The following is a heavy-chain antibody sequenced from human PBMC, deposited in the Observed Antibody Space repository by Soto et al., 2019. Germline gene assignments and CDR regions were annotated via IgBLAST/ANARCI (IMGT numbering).Heavy chain of an antibody. CDR1: GGTFSSYA. J-gene: IGHJ4*02. CDR3: VRVVAIPGYPDN. CDR2: IVPIVDTS. Sequence: QVQLVQSGAEVRQPASSVKVSCKTSGGTFSSYAISWVRQAPGQGLEWMGGIVPIVDTSTYAQKFQGRVTIPADESTSTVYMELSSLRSADTAVYYCVRVVAIPGYPDNWGQGTLVTVSS. V-gene: IGHV1-69*12. D-gene: IGHD5-12*01.